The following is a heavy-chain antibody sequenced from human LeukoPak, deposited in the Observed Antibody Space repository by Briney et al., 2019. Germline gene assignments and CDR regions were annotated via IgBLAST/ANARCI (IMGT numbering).Heavy chain of an antibody. J-gene: IGHJ1*01. V-gene: IGHV3-48*03. Sequence: GGSLRLSCAGSGFTFNAYAMSWVRQAPGKGLEWVSYISSSGSTIYYADSVKGRFTISRDNAKNSLYLQMNSLRAEDTAVYYCARLGYCSGGSCHPFGSRAPLQHWGQGTLVTVSS. CDR1: GFTFNAYA. CDR3: ARLGYCSGGSCHPFGSRAPLQH. D-gene: IGHD2-15*01. CDR2: ISSSGSTI.